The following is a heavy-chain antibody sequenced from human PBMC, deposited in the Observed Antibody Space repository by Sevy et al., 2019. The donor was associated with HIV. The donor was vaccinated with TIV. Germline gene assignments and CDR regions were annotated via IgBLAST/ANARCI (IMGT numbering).Heavy chain of an antibody. J-gene: IGHJ4*02. D-gene: IGHD3-10*01. Sequence: SETLSLTCTVSGYSISSGYYWGWIRQPPGKGLEWIGSIYHSGSTYYNPSLKSRVTISVDTSKNQFSLKLSSVTAAVTAVYYCARDGSYFNYYGSGSSIRYWGQGTLVTVSS. CDR1: GYSISSGYY. CDR3: ARDGSYFNYYGSGSSIRY. V-gene: IGHV4-38-2*02. CDR2: IYHSGST.